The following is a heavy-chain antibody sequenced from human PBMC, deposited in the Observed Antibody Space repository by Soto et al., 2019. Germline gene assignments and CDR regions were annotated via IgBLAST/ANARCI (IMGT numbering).Heavy chain of an antibody. D-gene: IGHD6-13*01. Sequence: QVQLVQSGAEVKKHGSSGKVSCKASGGTFSIYAISWVRQAPGQGLEWMGGIIPIFGTADYAQKFQGRVTITADESTSTAYMELSSLRSEDTAVYYCASLIAAAGPPHSPRYYYGMDVWGQGTTVTVSS. CDR3: ASLIAAAGPPHSPRYYYGMDV. J-gene: IGHJ6*02. CDR2: IIPIFGTA. CDR1: GGTFSIYA. V-gene: IGHV1-69*12.